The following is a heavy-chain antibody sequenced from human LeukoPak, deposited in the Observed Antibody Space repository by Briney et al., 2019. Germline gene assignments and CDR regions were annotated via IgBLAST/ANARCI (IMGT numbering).Heavy chain of an antibody. CDR3: AKHPRHYYYYMDV. J-gene: IGHJ6*03. CDR2: ISGSGGST. Sequence: GGSLRLSCAASGFTFSSYAMSWVRQAPGKGLEWVSAISGSGGSTYYADSVKGRYTISRDNSKNTLYLQMNSLRAEDTAVYYCAKHPRHYYYYMDVWGKGTTVTVSS. CDR1: GFTFSSYA. V-gene: IGHV3-23*01.